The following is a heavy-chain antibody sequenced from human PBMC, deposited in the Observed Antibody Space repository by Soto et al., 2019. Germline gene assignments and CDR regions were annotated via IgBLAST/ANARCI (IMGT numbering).Heavy chain of an antibody. V-gene: IGHV1-18*01. CDR3: ARVGAHSSGWYGEDY. D-gene: IGHD6-19*01. CDR2: ISAYNGNT. Sequence: ASVKVSCKASGYTFTSYGIGWVRQAPGQGLEWMGWISAYNGNTNYAQKLQGRVTMTTDTSTSTAYMELRSLRSDDTAVYYCARVGAHSSGWYGEDYWGQGTLVTVSS. J-gene: IGHJ4*02. CDR1: GYTFTSYG.